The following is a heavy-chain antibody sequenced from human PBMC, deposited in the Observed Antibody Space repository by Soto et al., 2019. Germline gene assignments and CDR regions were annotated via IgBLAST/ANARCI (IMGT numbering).Heavy chain of an antibody. CDR1: CYTFTSSG. CDR3: ARDDPLDTKFDY. CDR2: ISAYNVNT. J-gene: IGHJ4*02. D-gene: IGHD1-1*01. Sequence: ASATVSSSASCYTFTSSGIIYLLQAPGQGLDCIGWISAYNVNTNYEQKLQGRVKMNTDTSTSKEYMELRRLRSDDTAVHYCARDDPLDTKFDYWGKGNLV. V-gene: IGHV1-18*04.